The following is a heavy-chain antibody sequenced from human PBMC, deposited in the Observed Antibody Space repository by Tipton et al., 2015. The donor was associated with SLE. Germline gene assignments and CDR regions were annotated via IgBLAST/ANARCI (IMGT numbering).Heavy chain of an antibody. J-gene: IGHJ4*02. D-gene: IGHD6-6*01. CDR3: RVEPVDY. V-gene: IGHV4-39*07. Sequence: LRLSCTVSGGSISSSSYYWGWIRQPPGKGLEWIGSIYYSGSTYYNPSLKSRVTISVDTSKNQFSLKLSSVTAADTAVYYCRVEPVDYWGQGTLVTVSS. CDR2: IYYSGST. CDR1: GGSISSSSYY.